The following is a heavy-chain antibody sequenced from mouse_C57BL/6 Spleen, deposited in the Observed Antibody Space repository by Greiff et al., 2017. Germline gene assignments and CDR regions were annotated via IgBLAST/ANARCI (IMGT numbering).Heavy chain of an antibody. D-gene: IGHD1-1*02. V-gene: IGHV1-50*01. CDR1: GYTFTSYW. CDR3: ARRVAKDAMDY. J-gene: IGHJ4*01. CDR2: IDPSDSYT. Sequence: QVQLQQPGAELVKPGASVKLSCKASGYTFTSYWMQWVKQRPGQGLEWIGEIDPSDSYTNYNQKFKGKATLAVDTSSSTAYMQRSSLTSEDSAVYYCARRVAKDAMDYWGQGTSVTVAS.